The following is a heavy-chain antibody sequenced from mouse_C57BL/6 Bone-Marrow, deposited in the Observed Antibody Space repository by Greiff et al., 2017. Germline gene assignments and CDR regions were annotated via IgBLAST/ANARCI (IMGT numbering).Heavy chain of an antibody. D-gene: IGHD2-4*01. V-gene: IGHV1-69*01. CDR2: IDPSDSYT. CDR1: GYTFTSYW. Sequence: VQLQQSGAELVMPGASVKLSCKASGYTFTSYWMHWVKQRPGQGLEWIGEIDPSDSYTNYNQKFKGKSTLTVDKSSSTAYMQLSSLTSEDSAVYYCARPVYDYEEFAYWGQGTLVTVSA. J-gene: IGHJ3*01. CDR3: ARPVYDYEEFAY.